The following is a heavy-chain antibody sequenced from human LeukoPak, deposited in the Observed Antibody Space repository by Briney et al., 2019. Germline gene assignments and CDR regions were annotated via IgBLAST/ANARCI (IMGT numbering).Heavy chain of an antibody. CDR2: IYPGDSDT. V-gene: IGHV5-51*01. Sequence: GESLKICCKGCGYSFTSYWIGWVRQMPGKRLELMGIIYPGDSDTRDNPSFQGQVTISADKSISTAYLQWSSLKASDTAMYYCARLVGYSSSWYESGLDYWGQGTLVTVSS. CDR3: ARLVGYSSSWYESGLDY. D-gene: IGHD6-13*01. CDR1: GYSFTSYW. J-gene: IGHJ4*02.